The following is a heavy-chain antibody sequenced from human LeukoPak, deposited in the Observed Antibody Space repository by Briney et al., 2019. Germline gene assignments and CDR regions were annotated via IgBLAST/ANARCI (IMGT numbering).Heavy chain of an antibody. Sequence: GGSLRLSCAASGFTFSTYSMSWVRQAPGKGLEWVSIIDVTTGGSYYADSVKGRFTISRDNYQNTLFLQLNSLRVYDTAVYYCAKVNYYHPSFWGQGTLVTVSS. CDR2: IDVTTGGS. J-gene: IGHJ4*02. V-gene: IGHV3-23*01. CDR1: GFTFSTYS. D-gene: IGHD3-22*01. CDR3: AKVNYYHPSF.